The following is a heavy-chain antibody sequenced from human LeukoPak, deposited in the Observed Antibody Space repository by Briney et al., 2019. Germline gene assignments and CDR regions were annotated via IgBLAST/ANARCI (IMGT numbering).Heavy chain of an antibody. J-gene: IGHJ3*01. D-gene: IGHD1-26*01. CDR2: LWSDGSNK. CDR3: VGDPPQSGFAFAD. CDR1: GFIFNTYG. V-gene: IGHV3-33*08. Sequence: GGSLRLSCAASGFIFNTYGMHWVRQAPGEGLEWVAFLWSDGSNKCYTDSVKGRFTISRDNSKNTLHLQMNSLRGEDTAVYYCVGDPPQSGFAFADWGQGTMVAVSS.